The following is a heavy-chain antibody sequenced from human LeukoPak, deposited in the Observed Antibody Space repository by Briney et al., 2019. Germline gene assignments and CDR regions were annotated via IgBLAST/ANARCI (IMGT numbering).Heavy chain of an antibody. CDR3: AKDKISGIVGATTYAGS. Sequence: PGGSLGLSCAASGFSFGSNWMTWVRQAPGRGLEWVAFIRYDGSNKYYADSVKGRFTISRDNSKNTLYLQMNSLRAEDTAVYYCAKDKISGIVGATTYAGSWGQGTLVTVSS. V-gene: IGHV3-30*02. D-gene: IGHD1-26*01. J-gene: IGHJ4*02. CDR2: IRYDGSNK. CDR1: GFSFGSNW.